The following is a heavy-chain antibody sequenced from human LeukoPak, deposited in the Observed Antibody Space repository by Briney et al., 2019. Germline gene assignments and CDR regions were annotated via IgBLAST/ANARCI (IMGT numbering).Heavy chain of an antibody. D-gene: IGHD3-16*02. CDR2: INHSGST. CDR1: GGSFGGYY. J-gene: IGHJ4*02. Sequence: SETLSLTCAVYGGSFGGYYWSWIRQPPGKGLEWIGEINHSGSTNYNPSLKSRVTISVDTSKNQFSLKLSSVTAADTAVYYCARGRPYYDYVWGSYRSALVDYWGQGTLVTVSS. CDR3: ARGRPYYDYVWGSYRSALVDY. V-gene: IGHV4-34*01.